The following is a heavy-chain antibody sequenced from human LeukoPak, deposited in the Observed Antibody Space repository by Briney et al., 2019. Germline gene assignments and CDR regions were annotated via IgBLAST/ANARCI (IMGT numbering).Heavy chain of an antibody. CDR2: IYSGGTT. CDR1: GFTVSSNY. V-gene: IGHV3-53*01. Sequence: PGGSLRLSCAASGFTVSSNYMIWVRQAPGKGLECVSVIYSGGTTYYADSVKGRFTISRDNSKNTLFLQMNSLRAEDTAVYYCAKMRYYYGSGSYSPWFDPWGQGTLVTVSS. CDR3: AKMRYYYGSGSYSPWFDP. D-gene: IGHD3-10*01. J-gene: IGHJ5*02.